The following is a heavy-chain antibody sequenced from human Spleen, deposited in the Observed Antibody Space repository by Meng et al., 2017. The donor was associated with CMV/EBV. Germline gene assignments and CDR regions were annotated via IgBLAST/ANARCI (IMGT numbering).Heavy chain of an antibody. CDR1: GYTFTSYY. J-gene: IGHJ3*02. V-gene: IGHV1-46*01. CDR2: INPAGGRT. D-gene: IGHD1-1*01. Sequence: ASVKVSCKTSGYTFTSYYIHWVRQAPGQGLEWMGVINPAGGRTSYAQKFQGRVTMTWDTSTSTVYMELSSLRSEDTAVYYCARGLGGTTDAFDIWGQGTMVTVSS. CDR3: ARGLGGTTDAFDI.